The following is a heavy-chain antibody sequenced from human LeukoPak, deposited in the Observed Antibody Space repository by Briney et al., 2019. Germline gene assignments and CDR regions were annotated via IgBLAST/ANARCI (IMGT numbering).Heavy chain of an antibody. V-gene: IGHV1-46*01. Sequence: ASVKVSCKASVYTFINYYIHWVRQAPGQGLEWMGIINPSGSTSYAQKFQGRVTMTRDTSTSTVYMELSGLRSDDTAVYYCARDLPLDRWLRLGGIHYFDYWGQGTLVTVSS. D-gene: IGHD5-12*01. CDR1: VYTFINYY. CDR2: INPSGST. J-gene: IGHJ4*02. CDR3: ARDLPLDRWLRLGGIHYFDY.